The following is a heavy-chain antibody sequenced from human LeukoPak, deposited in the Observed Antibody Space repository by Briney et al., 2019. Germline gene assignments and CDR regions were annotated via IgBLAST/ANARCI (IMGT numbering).Heavy chain of an antibody. CDR2: IYTSESP. CDR1: GGSISSYY. Sequence: SETLSLTCTVSGGSISSYYWSWIRQPAGKGLEWIGRIYTSESPTYNPSLKSRVTMSLDTSKNQFSLKLSSVTAADTAVYFCAGNYYDTKKPWDWGQGTLVTVSS. J-gene: IGHJ4*02. CDR3: AGNYYDTKKPWD. V-gene: IGHV4-4*07. D-gene: IGHD3-22*01.